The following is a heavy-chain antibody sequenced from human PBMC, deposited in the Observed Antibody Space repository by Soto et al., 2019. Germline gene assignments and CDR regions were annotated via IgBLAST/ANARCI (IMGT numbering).Heavy chain of an antibody. Sequence: QVQLVQSGAEVKKPGSSVKVSCKASGGSFNNYAFSWVRQAPGQGLEWVGGILPIFGTPNYAQSFQGRVTLTADESTSTAYMELSSLTSEDTAVYYCARESLGYNYDTSGSRLYYWGQGTLVTVSS. CDR3: ARESLGYNYDTSGSRLYY. J-gene: IGHJ4*02. V-gene: IGHV1-69*01. CDR2: ILPIFGTP. D-gene: IGHD3-22*01. CDR1: GGSFNNYA.